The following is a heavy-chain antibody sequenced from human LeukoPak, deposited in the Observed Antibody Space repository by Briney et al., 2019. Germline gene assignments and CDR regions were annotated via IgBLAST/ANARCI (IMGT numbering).Heavy chain of an antibody. J-gene: IGHJ4*02. D-gene: IGHD6-19*01. V-gene: IGHV3-23*01. Sequence: GGSLTLSCAAPGFTFSSYSMSWVRQAPGKGLDWVSAISGSGGSTYYADSVKGRFTISGDNSKNTLYLQMYSLRAEDTAVYYCAKAPQRGYSSGWYGGFYFDYWGQGTLVTVSS. CDR3: AKAPQRGYSSGWYGGFYFDY. CDR1: GFTFSSYS. CDR2: ISGSGGST.